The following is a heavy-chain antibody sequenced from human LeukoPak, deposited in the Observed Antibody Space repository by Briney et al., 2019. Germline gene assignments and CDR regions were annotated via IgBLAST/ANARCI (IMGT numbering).Heavy chain of an antibody. J-gene: IGHJ6*02. CDR2: IYPRDGST. D-gene: IGHD4-11*01. CDR3: ARTPHTMTTYYFYALDV. V-gene: IGHV1-46*01. Sequence: GASVKVSCKASGYTFTNNYLHWVRQAPGQGLEWMGMIYPRDGSTSYAQNFQGRVTVTRDTSTTTVHMELRGLRSEDTAVYYCARTPHTMTTYYFYALDVWGQGTTVTVS. CDR1: GYTFTNNY.